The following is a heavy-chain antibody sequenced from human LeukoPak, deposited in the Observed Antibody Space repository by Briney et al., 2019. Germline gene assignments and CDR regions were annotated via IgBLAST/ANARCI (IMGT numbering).Heavy chain of an antibody. D-gene: IGHD6-6*01. CDR3: ARHTTLSIAAQFDY. Sequence: SETLPLTCTVSGGSISSSSYYWGWIRQPPGEGLEWIGSTYYSGSTYYNPSLKSRVTISVDTSKNQFSLKLSSVTAADTAVYYCARHTTLSIAAQFDYWGQGTLVTVSS. CDR2: TYYSGST. J-gene: IGHJ4*02. CDR1: GGSISSSSYY. V-gene: IGHV4-39*01.